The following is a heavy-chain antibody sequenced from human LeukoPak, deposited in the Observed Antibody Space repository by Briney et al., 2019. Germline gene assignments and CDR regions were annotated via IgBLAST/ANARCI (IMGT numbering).Heavy chain of an antibody. CDR2: ISSSSSYI. V-gene: IGHV3-21*01. Sequence: PGGSLRLSCAASGFTFSSYAMSWVRQAPGKGLEWVSSISSSSSYIYYADSVKGRFTISRDNAKNSLYLQMNSLRAEDTAVYYCATYDILTAGELDPWGQGTLVTVSS. D-gene: IGHD3-9*01. J-gene: IGHJ5*02. CDR1: GFTFSSYA. CDR3: ATYDILTAGELDP.